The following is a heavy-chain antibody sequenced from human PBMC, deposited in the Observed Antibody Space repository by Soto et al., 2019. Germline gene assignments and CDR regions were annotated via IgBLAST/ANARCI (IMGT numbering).Heavy chain of an antibody. D-gene: IGHD3-10*01. CDR1: GFPFTTYG. Sequence: QVQLVESGGGVVQPGRSLRLSCAASGFPFTTYGMHWVREGPGKGLEWVAVISYDGSNSYYADSVKGRFTISRDNSKSTLYLQMNDLRPEERALYYCVGRQYYFDYRGQRTLVTVSS. J-gene: IGHJ4*02. V-gene: IGHV3-30*03. CDR3: VGRQYYFDY. CDR2: ISYDGSNS.